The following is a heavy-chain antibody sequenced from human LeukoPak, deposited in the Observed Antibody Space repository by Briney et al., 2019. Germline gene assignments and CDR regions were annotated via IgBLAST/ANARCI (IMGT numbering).Heavy chain of an antibody. CDR1: GGSFSSYV. D-gene: IGHD2-8*01. CDR3: ARGRGDCSSGVCYTAYYYLGMDV. Sequence: SVKVSCKASGGSFSSYVVFWVRQAPGQGLEWMGGIIPIFGTANYAQKFQGRVTITADESTSTAYMELSSLRSEDTAVYYCARGRGDCSSGVCYTAYYYLGMDVWGQGTTVTVSS. CDR2: IIPIFGTA. J-gene: IGHJ6*02. V-gene: IGHV1-69*13.